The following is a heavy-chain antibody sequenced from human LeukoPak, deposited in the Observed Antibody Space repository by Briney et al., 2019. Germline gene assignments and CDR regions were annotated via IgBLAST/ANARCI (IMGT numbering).Heavy chain of an antibody. Sequence: SETLSLTCTVSGGSISSYYWSWIRQPPGKGLEWIGEINHSGSTNYNPSLKSRVTISVDTSKNQFSLKLSSVTAADTAVYYCARSLGGNQNIVVVPAARTWGYWGQGTLVTVSS. V-gene: IGHV4-34*01. D-gene: IGHD2-2*01. CDR3: ARSLGGNQNIVVVPAARTWGY. J-gene: IGHJ4*02. CDR1: GGSISSYY. CDR2: INHSGST.